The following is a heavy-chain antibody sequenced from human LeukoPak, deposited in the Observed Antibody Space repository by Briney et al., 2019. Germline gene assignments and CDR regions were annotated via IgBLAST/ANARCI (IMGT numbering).Heavy chain of an antibody. CDR1: GFTFSSYW. CDR2: LSPDGGTI. D-gene: IGHD6-19*01. J-gene: IGHJ4*02. V-gene: IGHV3-74*01. Sequence: GGSLRLSCVVSGFTFSSYWMHWVRQAPGKGLVWVSRLSPDGGTIDYSDSVRGRFTISRDDAKDTLYLQMNSLRVDDTAVYYCATAGQWRFGSSGLGTLVTVSS. CDR3: ATAGQWRFGS.